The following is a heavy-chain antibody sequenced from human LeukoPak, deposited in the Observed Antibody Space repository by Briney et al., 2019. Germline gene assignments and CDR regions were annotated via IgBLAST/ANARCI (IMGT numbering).Heavy chain of an antibody. CDR3: ARDVVVTAIPYYYYGMDV. CDR2: ISAYNGNT. Sequence: ASVKVSCKASGYTFTSYGISWVRRAPGQGLEWMGWISAYNGNTNYAQKLQGRVTMTTDTSTSTAYMELRSLRSDDTAVYYCARDVVVTAIPYYYYGMDVWGQGTTVTVSS. CDR1: GYTFTSYG. D-gene: IGHD2-21*02. V-gene: IGHV1-18*01. J-gene: IGHJ6*02.